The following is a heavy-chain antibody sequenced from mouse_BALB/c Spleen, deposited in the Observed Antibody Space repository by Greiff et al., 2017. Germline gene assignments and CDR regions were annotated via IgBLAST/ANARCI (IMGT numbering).Heavy chain of an antibody. CDR2: LSSGSSTI. J-gene: IGHJ3*01. CDR3: ARDYGSSYVFAY. CDR1: GFTFSSFG. D-gene: IGHD1-1*01. Sequence: EVMLVESGGGLVQPGGSRKLSCAASGFTFSSFGMHWVRQAPEKGLEWVAYLSSGSSTIYYADTVKGRFTISRDNPKNTLFLQMTSLRSEDTAMYYCARDYGSSYVFAYWGQGTLVTVSA. V-gene: IGHV5-17*02.